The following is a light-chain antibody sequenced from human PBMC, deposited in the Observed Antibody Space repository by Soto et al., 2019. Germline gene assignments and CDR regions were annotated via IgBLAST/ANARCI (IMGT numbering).Light chain of an antibody. CDR3: SSYTSSGTLVV. CDR1: SSDVCGYNY. CDR2: DVS. J-gene: IGLJ2*01. Sequence: QSALTQPASVSGSPGQSITISCTGTSSDVCGYNYVSWYQANPGRAPKLIIYDVSNRPSGISNRFSGSKSGNTASLTISGLQAEDEADYYCSSYTSSGTLVVFGGGTKLTVL. V-gene: IGLV2-14*01.